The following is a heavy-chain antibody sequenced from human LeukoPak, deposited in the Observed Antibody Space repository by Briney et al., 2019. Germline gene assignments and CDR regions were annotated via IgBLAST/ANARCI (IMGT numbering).Heavy chain of an antibody. Sequence: SETLSLTCTVSGGSISSSSYSWGWLRQPPGKGLEWIGSINYSGTTYYSPSLKSRVTISVDTSKNQFSLRLSSVTAADTAVYYCARRHDGEFDYWGQGTLVTVSS. CDR1: GGSISSSSYS. J-gene: IGHJ4*02. CDR2: INYSGTT. V-gene: IGHV4-39*01. D-gene: IGHD3-10*01. CDR3: ARRHDGEFDY.